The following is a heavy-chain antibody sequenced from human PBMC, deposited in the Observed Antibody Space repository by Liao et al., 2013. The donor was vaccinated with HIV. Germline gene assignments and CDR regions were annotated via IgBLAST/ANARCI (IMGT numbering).Heavy chain of an antibody. Sequence: QVQLQQWGAGLLKPSETLSLTCAVYGGSFSGYYWSWIRQPPGKGLEWIGEINHSGSTNYNPSLKSRVTISVDTSKNQFSLKLSSVTAADTAVYYCARGPRYSSSWSGRGAFDIWGQGTMVTVSS. CDR1: GGSFSGYY. D-gene: IGHD6-13*01. J-gene: IGHJ3*02. CDR2: INHSGST. CDR3: ARGPRYSSSWSGRGAFDI. V-gene: IGHV4-34*01.